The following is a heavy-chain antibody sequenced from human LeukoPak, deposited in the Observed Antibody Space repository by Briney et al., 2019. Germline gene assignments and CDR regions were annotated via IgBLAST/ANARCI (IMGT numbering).Heavy chain of an antibody. CDR1: GGSFSGYY. CDR2: INHSGST. CDR3: ARKGYSSGWYGY. Sequence: PSETLSLTCAVYGGSFSGYYWSWIRQPPGKGLEWIGEINHSGSTNYNPSLKSRVTISVDTSKNQFSLKLSSVTAADTAVYYCARKGYSSGWYGYWGQGTLVTVSS. J-gene: IGHJ4*02. V-gene: IGHV4-34*01. D-gene: IGHD6-19*01.